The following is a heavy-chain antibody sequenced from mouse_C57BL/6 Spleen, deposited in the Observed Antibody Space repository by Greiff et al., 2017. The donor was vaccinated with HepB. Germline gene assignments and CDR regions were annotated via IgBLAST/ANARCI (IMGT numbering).Heavy chain of an antibody. CDR3: ARGDGYYGAY. V-gene: IGHV1-54*01. CDR2: INPGSGGT. CDR1: GYAFTNYL. D-gene: IGHD2-3*01. J-gene: IGHJ3*01. Sequence: VHLVESGAELVRPGTSVKVSCKASGYAFTNYLIEWVKQRPGQGLEWIGVINPGSGGTNYNEKFKGKATLTADKSSSTAYMQLSSLTSEDSAVYFCARGDGYYGAYRGQGTLVPVSA.